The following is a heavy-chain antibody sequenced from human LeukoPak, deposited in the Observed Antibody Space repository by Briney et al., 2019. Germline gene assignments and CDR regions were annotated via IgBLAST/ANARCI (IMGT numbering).Heavy chain of an antibody. V-gene: IGHV3-74*01. CDR2: INSEGSST. Sequence: QTGGSLRLSXAASGFTFGSYWMHWVRQSPGKGLVWVSGINSEGSSTYYADSVKGRFTISRDNAKNTVYLPMNSLTAEDTAVYYCASFGGYPDYWGQGTLVTVSS. CDR1: GFTFGSYW. D-gene: IGHD3-16*02. CDR3: ASFGGYPDY. J-gene: IGHJ4*02.